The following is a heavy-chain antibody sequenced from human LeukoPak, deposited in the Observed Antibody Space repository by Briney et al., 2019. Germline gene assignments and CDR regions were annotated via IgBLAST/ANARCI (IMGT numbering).Heavy chain of an antibody. V-gene: IGHV1-2*02. CDR1: GYTFTGYY. J-gene: IGHJ4*02. CDR3: AKDYLAAAVGGDFDY. CDR2: INPNSGGT. Sequence: ASVKVSCKASGYTFTGYYMHWVRQAPGQGLEWMGWINPNSGGTNYAQKFQGRVTMTRDTSISTAYMELSRLRSDDTAVYYCAKDYLAAAVGGDFDYWGQGTLVTVSS. D-gene: IGHD6-13*01.